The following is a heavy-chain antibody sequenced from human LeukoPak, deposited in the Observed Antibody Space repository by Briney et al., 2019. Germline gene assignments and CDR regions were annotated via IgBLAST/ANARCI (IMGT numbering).Heavy chain of an antibody. Sequence: PGGSLRLSCAASGFTFSSYEMNWVRQAPGKGLEWVSYISSSGSTIYYTDSVKGRFTISRENAKNSLYLQMNSQRAEDTAVYYCARYNYVSSGYYFDWGQGTLVTVSS. V-gene: IGHV3-48*03. CDR1: GFTFSSYE. J-gene: IGHJ4*02. CDR2: ISSSGSTI. D-gene: IGHD3-22*01. CDR3: ARYNYVSSGYYFD.